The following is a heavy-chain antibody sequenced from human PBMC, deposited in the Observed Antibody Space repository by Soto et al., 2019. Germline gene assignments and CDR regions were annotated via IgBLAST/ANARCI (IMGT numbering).Heavy chain of an antibody. Sequence: PSETLSLTCTVSGGSISSYYWSWIRQPPGKGLEWIGYIYYSGSTNYNPSLKSRVTISVDTSKNQFSLKLSSVTAADTAVYYCGGGDPPYYYYGMDVWGQGTTVTVSS. CDR3: GGGDPPYYYYGMDV. V-gene: IGHV4-59*01. CDR1: GGSISSYY. J-gene: IGHJ6*02. CDR2: IYYSGST. D-gene: IGHD3-16*01.